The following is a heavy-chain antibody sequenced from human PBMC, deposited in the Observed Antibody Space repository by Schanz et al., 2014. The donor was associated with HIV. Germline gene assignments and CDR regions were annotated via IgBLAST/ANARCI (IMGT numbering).Heavy chain of an antibody. V-gene: IGHV3-30*18. CDR2: ISYDGRNK. D-gene: IGHD3-22*01. CDR1: GFTFNNYG. CDR3: AKDRNYYDDKYLGKGNYYYYYGMDV. Sequence: QVQLVESGGGVVQPGRSLRLSCEASGFTFNNYGMHWVRQAPGKGLEWVAVISYDGRNKYFADSVKGRFTISRDNSKNTLYLQVKSLRAEDTAVYFCAKDRNYYDDKYLGKGNYYYYYGMDVWGQGTTVTVSS. J-gene: IGHJ6*02.